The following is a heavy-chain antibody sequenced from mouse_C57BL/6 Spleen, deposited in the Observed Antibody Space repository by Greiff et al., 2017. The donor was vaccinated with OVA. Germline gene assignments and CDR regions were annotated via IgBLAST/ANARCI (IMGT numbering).Heavy chain of an antibody. Sequence: QVQLQQPGAELVKPGASVKMSCKASGSTFPSYWITWVKQRPGQGLEWIGDIYPGSGSTNYNEKFKSKATLTVDTSSSTAYMQLSSLTSEDSAVYYCSRYYGSSYLAYWGQGTLVTVSA. CDR2: IYPGSGST. V-gene: IGHV1-55*01. D-gene: IGHD1-1*01. CDR1: GSTFPSYW. CDR3: SRYYGSSYLAY. J-gene: IGHJ3*01.